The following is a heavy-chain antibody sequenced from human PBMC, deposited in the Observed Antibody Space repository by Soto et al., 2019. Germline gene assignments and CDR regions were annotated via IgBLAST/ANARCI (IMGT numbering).Heavy chain of an antibody. CDR3: ATNYGNAFDI. V-gene: IGHV4-61*08. Sequence: SETLSLTCAVSGGSISSGGYSWSWIRQPPGKGLEWIGYIYYSGSTNYNPSLKSRVTISVDTSKNQFSLKLSSVTAADTAVYFCATNYGNAFDIWGQGTMVTVSS. D-gene: IGHD3-10*01. CDR2: IYYSGST. J-gene: IGHJ3*02. CDR1: GGSISSGGYS.